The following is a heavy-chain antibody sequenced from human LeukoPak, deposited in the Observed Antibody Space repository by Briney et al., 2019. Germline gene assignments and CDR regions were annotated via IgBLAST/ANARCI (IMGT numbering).Heavy chain of an antibody. Sequence: ASVNVSCKASGGTFSSYAISWVRQAPGQGLEWMGGIIPIFGTANYAQKFQGRVTITADESTSTAYMELSSLRSEDTAVYYCARRVLRRGYSGYGGLDYWGQGTLVTVSS. CDR2: IIPIFGTA. J-gene: IGHJ4*02. CDR1: GGTFSSYA. D-gene: IGHD5-12*01. CDR3: ARRVLRRGYSGYGGLDY. V-gene: IGHV1-69*13.